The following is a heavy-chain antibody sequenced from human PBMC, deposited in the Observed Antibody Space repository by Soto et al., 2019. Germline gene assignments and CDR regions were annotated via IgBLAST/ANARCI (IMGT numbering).Heavy chain of an antibody. CDR2: ASGSGSGT. J-gene: IGHJ4*02. CDR1: GFTFSDYA. V-gene: IGHV3-23*01. D-gene: IGHD2-21*01. Sequence: EVQLLESGVGSVHPGESLRLSCAASGFTFSDYAMAWVRQAPGKGLEWVSSASGSGSGTYYADSVKGRFTISRDNSKNTLFLHMTNLTAGDTALYFCAKGRPGVAAAPDYWGQGTLVTVSS. CDR3: AKGRPGVAAAPDY.